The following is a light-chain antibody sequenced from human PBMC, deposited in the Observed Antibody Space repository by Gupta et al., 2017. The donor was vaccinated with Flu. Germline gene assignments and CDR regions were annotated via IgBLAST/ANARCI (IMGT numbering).Light chain of an antibody. Sequence: IVLTQSPATVSLSPGEGATLSCRASQSVSIYLAWYQQRPGQPPRLLFYDASERATGVPPRFSATGSGTDFTLTISRLDPEDVGVYYCQQRFRWPQTFGQGTKVEVK. CDR2: DAS. V-gene: IGKV3-11*01. CDR1: QSVSIY. CDR3: QQRFRWPQT. J-gene: IGKJ1*01.